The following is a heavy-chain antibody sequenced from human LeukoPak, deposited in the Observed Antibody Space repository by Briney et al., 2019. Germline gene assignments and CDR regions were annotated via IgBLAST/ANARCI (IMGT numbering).Heavy chain of an antibody. Sequence: GGSLRLSCAASGFTFSTYCMHWVRQAPGKGPMWVSRIRPDGTVTNYADSVKARFIISRDNARNTVYLQMDSLRVEDTAVYYCVRDFRSADYWGQGTLVTVSS. CDR1: GFTFSTYC. CDR2: IRPDGTVT. CDR3: VRDFRSADY. V-gene: IGHV3-74*01. J-gene: IGHJ4*02.